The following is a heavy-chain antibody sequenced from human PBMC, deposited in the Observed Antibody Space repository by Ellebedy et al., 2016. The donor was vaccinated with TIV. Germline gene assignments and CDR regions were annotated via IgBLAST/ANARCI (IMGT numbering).Heavy chain of an antibody. D-gene: IGHD3-10*01. Sequence: GESLKISCKGSGYSFTSYWISWVRQMPGKGLEWMGRIDPSDSYTNYSPSFQGHVTISADKSISTAYLQWSSLKASDTAMYYCARPTAMVRGGWGAFDIWGQGTMVTVSS. J-gene: IGHJ3*02. CDR2: IDPSDSYT. CDR1: GYSFTSYW. V-gene: IGHV5-10-1*01. CDR3: ARPTAMVRGGWGAFDI.